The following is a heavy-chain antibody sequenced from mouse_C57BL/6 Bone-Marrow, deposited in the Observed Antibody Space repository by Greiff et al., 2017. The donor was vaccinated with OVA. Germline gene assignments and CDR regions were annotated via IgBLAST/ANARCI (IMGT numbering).Heavy chain of an antibody. CDR3: TRLTGSYYYAMDY. D-gene: IGHD4-1*01. Sequence: VQLKESGGGLVQPGGSMKLSCAASGFTFSDAWMDWVRQSPEKGLEWVAEIRNKANNHATYYAESVKGRFTISRDDSKSSVYLQMNSLRAEDTGIYYCTRLTGSYYYAMDYWGQGTSVTVSS. CDR2: IRNKANNHAT. CDR1: GFTFSDAW. J-gene: IGHJ4*01. V-gene: IGHV6-6*01.